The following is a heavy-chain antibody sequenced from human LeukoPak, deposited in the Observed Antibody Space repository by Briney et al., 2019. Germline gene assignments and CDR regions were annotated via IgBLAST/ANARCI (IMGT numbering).Heavy chain of an antibody. CDR3: ARNPSNSFDY. CDR2: ISSSSSYI. V-gene: IGHV3-21*01. Sequence: PGGSLRLSCVVSGFPFSSYAMSWVRQAPGKGLEWVSSISSSSSYIYYADSVKGRFTISRDNAKNSLYLQMNSLRAEDTAVYYCARNPSNSFDYWGQGTLVTVSS. D-gene: IGHD2/OR15-2a*01. J-gene: IGHJ4*02. CDR1: GFPFSSYA.